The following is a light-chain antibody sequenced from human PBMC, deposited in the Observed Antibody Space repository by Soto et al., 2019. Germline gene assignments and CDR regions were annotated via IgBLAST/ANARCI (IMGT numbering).Light chain of an antibody. Sequence: EIVMTQSPATLSVSPGERATLSCRASLSVSRNLAWYQQKPGQAPRLLIFDASTRATGIPARFSGSGSGTDFTLAIRRLEPEDFAVYYCHQFGYSPRTFGQGTKVE. J-gene: IGKJ1*01. CDR3: HQFGYSPRT. V-gene: IGKV3-15*01. CDR2: DAS. CDR1: LSVSRN.